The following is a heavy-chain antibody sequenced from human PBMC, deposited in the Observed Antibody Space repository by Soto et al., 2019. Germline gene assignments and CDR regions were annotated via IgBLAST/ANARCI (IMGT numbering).Heavy chain of an antibody. J-gene: IGHJ6*02. CDR1: GYTFTTYD. D-gene: IGHD2-8*01. CDR3: ARDPYHVLMVTAPNLYGLDV. CDR2: ISTYNGDT. Sequence: QVQLVQSGAAVKKPGASVKVSCKASGYTFTTYDISWVRQAPGQGLEWMGRISTYNGDTNYPQSRQGRLTMTTDPSTATAYMELRSLGSDDTAVYYGARDPYHVLMVTAPNLYGLDVWGQGTTVTVSS. V-gene: IGHV1-18*01.